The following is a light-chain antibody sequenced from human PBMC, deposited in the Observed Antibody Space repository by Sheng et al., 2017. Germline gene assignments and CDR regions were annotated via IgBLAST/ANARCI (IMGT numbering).Light chain of an antibody. CDR1: QTINSGY. V-gene: IGKV3-20*01. Sequence: EVVLTQSPGTLSLSPGERVTLSCRASQTINSGYLAWYQQKPGQAPRLLIYSASRRATDIPDRFSGSGSETDFTLNISRLEPEDFAVYYCQHFGTSSWTFGQGTQVEIK. CDR2: SAS. J-gene: IGKJ1*01. CDR3: QHFGTSSWT.